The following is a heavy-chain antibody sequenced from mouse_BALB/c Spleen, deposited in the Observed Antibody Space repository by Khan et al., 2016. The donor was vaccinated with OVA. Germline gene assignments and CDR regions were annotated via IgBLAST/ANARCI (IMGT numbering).Heavy chain of an antibody. CDR2: IWSDGST. V-gene: IGHV2-6-1*01. J-gene: IGHJ4*01. CDR3: ARQPYYHYNIMDY. Sequence: QVQLQQSGPGLVAPSQSLSITCTISGFSLTNYGVHWIRQPPGMGLEWLVVIWSDGSTTYNSALKSRLTISKDNSKSQVFLKMNSLQTDDSAVYFCARQPYYHYNIMDYWGQGTSVTVSS. CDR1: GFSLTNYG. D-gene: IGHD2-10*01.